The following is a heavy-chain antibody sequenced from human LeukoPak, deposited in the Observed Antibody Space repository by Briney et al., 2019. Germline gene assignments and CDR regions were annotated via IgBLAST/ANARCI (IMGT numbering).Heavy chain of an antibody. CDR3: ARRADLTSTDY. Sequence: GESLKISCKGSGYSFTNYWIAWVRQMPGKGLEWMGIIYPSDSDTRYNPSFQGQVTISVDKPISTAYLRWSSLKASDTAMYYCARRADLTSTDYWGQGTLVTVSS. J-gene: IGHJ4*02. CDR1: GYSFTNYW. D-gene: IGHD3-9*01. CDR2: IYPSDSDT. V-gene: IGHV5-51*01.